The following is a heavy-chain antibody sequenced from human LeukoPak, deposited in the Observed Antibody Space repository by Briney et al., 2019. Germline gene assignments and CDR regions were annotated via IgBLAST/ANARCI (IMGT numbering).Heavy chain of an antibody. J-gene: IGHJ4*02. CDR3: ARSARDGYNSGFDY. CDR1: GGSISSGSYY. Sequence: PSETLSLTCTVSGGSISSGSYYWSWIRQPAGKGLEWIGRIYTSGSTNYNPSLKSRVTISVDTSKNQFSLKLSSVTAADTAVYYCARSARDGYNSGFDYWGQGTLVIVSS. CDR2: IYTSGST. V-gene: IGHV4-61*02. D-gene: IGHD5-24*01.